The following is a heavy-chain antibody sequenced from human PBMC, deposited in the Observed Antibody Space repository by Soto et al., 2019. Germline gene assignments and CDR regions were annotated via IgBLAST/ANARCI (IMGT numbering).Heavy chain of an antibody. D-gene: IGHD2-21*02. CDR2: IYYSGST. CDR3: AREVKYCGGDCYSPLGWFDP. CDR1: GGSISSGDYY. V-gene: IGHV4-30-4*01. J-gene: IGHJ5*02. Sequence: QVQLQESGPGLVKPSQTLSLTCTVSGGSISSGDYYWSWIRQPPGKGLEWIGYIYYSGSTYYNPSLKRRVTISVDPSKNQFSLKLSSVTAADTAVYYCAREVKYCGGDCYSPLGWFDPWGQGTLVTVSS.